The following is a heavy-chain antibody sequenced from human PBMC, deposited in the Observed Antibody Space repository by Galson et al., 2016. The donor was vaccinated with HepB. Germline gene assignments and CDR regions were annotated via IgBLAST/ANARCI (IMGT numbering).Heavy chain of an antibody. CDR1: GFTFSTYS. V-gene: IGHV3-21*01. D-gene: IGHD6-13*01. CDR2: ISSSNTFI. Sequence: SLRLSCAASGFTFSTYSMNWVRQAPGKGLEWVSSISSSNTFIYYADSVKGRFTISRDNAKSSLYLQMNSLRAEDTAVYYCARFPHSTSWYYFDYWGQGTLVTVSS. CDR3: ARFPHSTSWYYFDY. J-gene: IGHJ4*02.